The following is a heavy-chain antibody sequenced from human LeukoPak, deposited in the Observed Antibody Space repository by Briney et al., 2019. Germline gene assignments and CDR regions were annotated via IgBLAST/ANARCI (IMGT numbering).Heavy chain of an antibody. CDR3: ASSPERYSYGRELYYFDY. CDR1: GGSFSDYY. J-gene: IGHJ4*02. V-gene: IGHV4-34*01. Sequence: SETLSLTCAVYGGSFSDYYWSWIRQPPGKGLEWIGEINHSGSTNYNPSLKSRVTISVDTSKNQFSLKLSSVTAADTAVYYCASSPERYSYGRELYYFDYWGQGTLVTVSS. CDR2: INHSGST. D-gene: IGHD5-18*01.